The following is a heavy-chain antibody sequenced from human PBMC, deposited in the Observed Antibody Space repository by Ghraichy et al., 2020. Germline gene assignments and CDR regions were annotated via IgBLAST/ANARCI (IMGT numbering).Heavy chain of an antibody. CDR1: GFTFSSYS. D-gene: IGHD1-26*01. CDR2: ISSSSSYI. Sequence: GGSLRLSCAASGFTFSSYSMNWVRQAPGKGLEWVSSISSSSSYIYYADSVKGRFTISRDNAKNSLYLQMNSLRAEDTAVYYCARVMGATDYFDYWGQGTLVTVSS. CDR3: ARVMGATDYFDY. V-gene: IGHV3-21*01. J-gene: IGHJ4*02.